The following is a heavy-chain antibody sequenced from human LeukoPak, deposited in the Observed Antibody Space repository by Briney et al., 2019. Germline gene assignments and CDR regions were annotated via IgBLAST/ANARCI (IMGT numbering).Heavy chain of an antibody. V-gene: IGHV3-30*18. Sequence: PGGSLRLSCAASGFSFSKSGMHWVRQAPGKGLEWVAVISYDGSSKYYGDSMKGRFTISRDNSKNTLYLQMNSLRAEDTAVYHCAKDSGVLLWFGAHLDYWGQGTLVTVSS. CDR2: ISYDGSSK. CDR3: AKDSGVLLWFGAHLDY. J-gene: IGHJ4*02. D-gene: IGHD3-10*01. CDR1: GFSFSKSG.